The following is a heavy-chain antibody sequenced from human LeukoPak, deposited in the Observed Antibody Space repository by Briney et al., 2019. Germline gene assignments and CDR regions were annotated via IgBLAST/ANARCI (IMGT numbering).Heavy chain of an antibody. J-gene: IGHJ6*02. CDR2: ISPYYGNT. CDR3: ARDEACSSTSCPSYYYYYGMDV. Sequence: AAVKLSCKASGYTFTSYGISWVRQAPGQGLEWMGWISPYYGNTNYAQKLQGRVTMTTDTSTSTAYMELRSLRSDDTAVYYCARDEACSSTSCPSYYYYYGMDVWGQGTTVTVSS. V-gene: IGHV1-18*01. CDR1: GYTFTSYG. D-gene: IGHD2-2*01.